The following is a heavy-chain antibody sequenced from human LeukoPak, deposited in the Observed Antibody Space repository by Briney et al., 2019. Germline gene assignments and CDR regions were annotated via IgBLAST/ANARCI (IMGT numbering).Heavy chain of an antibody. CDR1: GFSFSYAR. Sequence: RPGGSLRLSCAASGFSFSYARMSWVRQAPGRGLEWVGRIKTKTDGVTTDYAAPVKGRFTISRDASKSTLYLQMNSLKTEDTAVYYCTTKTAMTASGVDYWGQGTLVTVSS. J-gene: IGHJ4*02. D-gene: IGHD4-17*01. CDR3: TTKTAMTASGVDY. CDR2: IKTKTDGVTT. V-gene: IGHV3-15*01.